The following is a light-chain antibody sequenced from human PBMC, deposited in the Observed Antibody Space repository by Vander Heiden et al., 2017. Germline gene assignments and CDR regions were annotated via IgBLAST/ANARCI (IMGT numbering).Light chain of an antibody. CDR3: QQYYSTPQT. CDR1: QSVLYSSNNKNY. J-gene: IGKJ2*01. V-gene: IGKV4-1*01. Sequence: DIVMTQSPASLPVSLGERATINCKSSQSVLYSSNNKNYLAWYQQKPGQPPKLLIYWASTRESGVPDRFSGSGSGTDFTLTISSLQAEDVAVYYCQQYYSTPQTFGQGTKLEIK. CDR2: WAS.